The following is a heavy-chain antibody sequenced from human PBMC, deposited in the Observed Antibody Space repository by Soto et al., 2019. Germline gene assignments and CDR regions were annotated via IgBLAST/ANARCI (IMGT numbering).Heavy chain of an antibody. Sequence: ASVKVSCKASGYTFTSYDINWVRQATGQGLEWMGWMNPNSGNTGYAQKFQGRVTMTRNTSISTAYMELSSLRSEDTAVYYCARGPSWYYYDSSGYYALAFDIWGQGTMVTVSS. J-gene: IGHJ3*02. CDR1: GYTFTSYD. CDR3: ARGPSWYYYDSSGYYALAFDI. CDR2: MNPNSGNT. V-gene: IGHV1-8*01. D-gene: IGHD3-22*01.